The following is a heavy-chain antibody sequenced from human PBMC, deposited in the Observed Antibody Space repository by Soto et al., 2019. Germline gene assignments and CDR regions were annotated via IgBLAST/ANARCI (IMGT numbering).Heavy chain of an antibody. D-gene: IGHD6-13*01. CDR3: AREGPGTSTWYVDS. CDR2: IYSGGST. Sequence: PGGALRLSCAASGFTVSSNYMSWVRQAPGKGLEWVSVIYSGGSTYYADSVKGRFTISRDNSKNSLYLQMNRLRVEDTAVYYCAREGPGTSTWYVDSWGQGTLVTVSS. CDR1: GFTVSSNY. V-gene: IGHV3-66*01. J-gene: IGHJ4*02.